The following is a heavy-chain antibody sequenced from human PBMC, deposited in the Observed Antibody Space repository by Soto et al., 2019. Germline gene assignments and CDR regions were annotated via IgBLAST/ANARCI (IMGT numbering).Heavy chain of an antibody. CDR3: ARFVRSCSGTTCYTRADV. CDR2: IYSSGST. V-gene: IGHV4-61*01. Sequence: QVQLQESGPRLVKPSETVSLTCTVSGGSVSSDTHYWSWIRLPPGKRLEWIGFIYSSGSTNYNPSLKSRVTMSVDTSKNQFSLKRRSVIVADTAVYHCARFVRSCSGTTCYTRADVWGQGTTVSVSS. D-gene: IGHD2-2*02. CDR1: GGSVSSDTHY. J-gene: IGHJ6*02.